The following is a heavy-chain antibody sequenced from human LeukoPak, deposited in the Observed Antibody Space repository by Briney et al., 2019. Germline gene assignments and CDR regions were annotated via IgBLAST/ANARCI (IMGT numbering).Heavy chain of an antibody. J-gene: IGHJ3*02. D-gene: IGHD3-9*01. CDR2: ISTGSGYI. CDR1: GFTFSSYI. V-gene: IGHV3-21*04. Sequence: AGGSLRLSCAASGFTFSSYIMNWVRQAPGKGLEWVSSISTGSGYIHYADSVKGRFTISRDNAKNSLYLQMNSLRDADTAVYYCARDLFNRYFDWWEAFDIWGQGTMVTVSS. CDR3: ARDLFNRYFDWWEAFDI.